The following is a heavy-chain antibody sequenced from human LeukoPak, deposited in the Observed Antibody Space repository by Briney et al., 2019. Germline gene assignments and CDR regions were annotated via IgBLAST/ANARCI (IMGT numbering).Heavy chain of an antibody. D-gene: IGHD3-16*01. V-gene: IGHV3-9*01. J-gene: IGHJ6*03. CDR2: ISWNSGSI. Sequence: PGGSLRLSCAASGFTFDDYAMHWVRQAPGKGLEWVSGISWNSGSIGYADSVKGRFTISRDNAKNSLYLQMNSLRAEDTALYYCAKDGGTSYYYYMDVWGKGTTVTVSS. CDR3: AKDGGTSYYYYMDV. CDR1: GFTFDDYA.